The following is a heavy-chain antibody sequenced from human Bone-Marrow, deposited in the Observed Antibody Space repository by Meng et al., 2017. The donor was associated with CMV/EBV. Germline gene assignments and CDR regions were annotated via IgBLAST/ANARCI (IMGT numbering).Heavy chain of an antibody. V-gene: IGHV3-15*01. CDR3: TTAVMVIITDAFDI. J-gene: IGHJ3*02. CDR1: GFTFSNAW. Sequence: GESLKISCAASGFTFSNAWMSWVRQAPGKGLEWVGRIKSKTDGGTTDYAAPVKGRFTISRDDSKNTLYLQMNSLKTEDTAVYYCTTAVMVIITDAFDIWGQGTMVTVSS. D-gene: IGHD3-22*01. CDR2: IKSKTDGGTT.